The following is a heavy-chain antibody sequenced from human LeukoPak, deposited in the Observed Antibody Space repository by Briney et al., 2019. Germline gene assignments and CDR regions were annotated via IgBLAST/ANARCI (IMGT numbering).Heavy chain of an antibody. J-gene: IGHJ4*02. CDR1: GFTFSSYG. V-gene: IGHV3-33*01. CDR3: ATGPGGWINDY. CDR2: IWYDGSNK. Sequence: PGRSLRLSCAASGFTFSSYGMHWVRQAPGKGLEWVAVIWYDGSNKYYADSVKGRFTISRDNSKNTLYLQMNSLRAEDTAVYYCATGPGGWINDYWGQGTLVTVSS. D-gene: IGHD6-19*01.